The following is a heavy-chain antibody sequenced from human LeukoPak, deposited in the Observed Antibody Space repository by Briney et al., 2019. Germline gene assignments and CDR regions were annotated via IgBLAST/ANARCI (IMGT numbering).Heavy chain of an antibody. D-gene: IGHD2-2*01. Sequence: HPGGSLRLSCAASGFTFSRHGMSWVRQAPGKGLEWVSYIRSSGDATYYADSVKGRFAISRDNSKSTVNLQMNSLRVEDTAVYYCVEGHFSNWGQGTLVTVST. V-gene: IGHV3-23*01. CDR1: GFTFSRHG. CDR3: VEGHFSN. J-gene: IGHJ4*02. CDR2: IRSSGDAT.